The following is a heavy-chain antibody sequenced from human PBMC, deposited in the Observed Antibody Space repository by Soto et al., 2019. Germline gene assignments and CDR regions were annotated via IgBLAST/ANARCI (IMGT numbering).Heavy chain of an antibody. CDR2: IRYNRSNI. D-gene: IGHD5-18*01. Sequence: GGSLRLSCAASGFTFSSYIMHWVRQAPGKGLEWVAYIRYNRSNIYYADSVKGRFNISRDNSKNTLYLQMKSLRSEDSAVYYCVRVPSRDGYNYYYYYGMDVWGQGTRVTVSS. J-gene: IGHJ6*02. CDR3: VRVPSRDGYNYYYYYGMDV. V-gene: IGHV3-30*02. CDR1: GFTFSSYI.